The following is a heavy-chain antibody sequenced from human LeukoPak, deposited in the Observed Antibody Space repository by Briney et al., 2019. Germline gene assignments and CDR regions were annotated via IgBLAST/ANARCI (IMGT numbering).Heavy chain of an antibody. V-gene: IGHV3-11*04. J-gene: IGHJ4*02. CDR1: GFTFSDYY. CDR2: ISSSGSTI. D-gene: IGHD6-13*01. CDR3: ARDRYSSSHYFDY. Sequence: PGGSLRLSCAASGFTFSDYYMSWIRQAPGKGLEWVSYISSSGSTIYYADSVKGRFTISRDNAKNSLYLQMNSLRAEDTAAYYCARDRYSSSHYFDYWGQGTLVTVSS.